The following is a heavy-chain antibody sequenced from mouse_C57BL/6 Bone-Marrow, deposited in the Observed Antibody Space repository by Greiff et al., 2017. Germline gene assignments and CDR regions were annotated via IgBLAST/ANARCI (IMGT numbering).Heavy chain of an antibody. CDR1: GYTFTSYW. J-gene: IGHJ1*03. Sequence: QVQLQQPGAELVRPGSSVKLSCKASGYTFTSYWMDWVKQRPGQGLEWIGNIYPSDSETHYNQKFKDKATLTVDKSSSTAYLQLSSLTSEDSAVYYGARGGWLPHWYFDVWGTGTTVTVSS. V-gene: IGHV1-61*01. CDR3: ARGGWLPHWYFDV. D-gene: IGHD2-3*01. CDR2: IYPSDSET.